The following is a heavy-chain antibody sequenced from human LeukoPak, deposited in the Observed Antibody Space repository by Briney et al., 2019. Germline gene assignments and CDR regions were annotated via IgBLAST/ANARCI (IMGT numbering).Heavy chain of an antibody. CDR2: IYYSGST. V-gene: IGHV4-39*01. CDR3: ARQMVRGVVGDY. J-gene: IGHJ4*02. D-gene: IGHD3-10*01. Sequence: PSETLSLTCTVSGGSISSSSYYWGWIRQPQGKGLEWIGSIYYSGSTYYNPSLKSRVTISVDTSKNQFSLKLSSVTAADTAVYYCARQMVRGVVGDYWGQGTLVTVSS. CDR1: GGSISSSSYY.